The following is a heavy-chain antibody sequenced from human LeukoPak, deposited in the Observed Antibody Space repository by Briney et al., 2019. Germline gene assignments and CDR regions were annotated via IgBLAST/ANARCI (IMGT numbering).Heavy chain of an antibody. CDR3: ARDNRIVPAAIPSYYYGMGV. J-gene: IGHJ6*02. CDR1: GFTFSSYG. CDR2: IWYDGRNI. Sequence: GGSLRLSCAASGFTFSSYGMHWVRQAPGKGLEWVAVIWYDGRNIYYADSVKGRFTISRDNSKNTLYLQMNSLRAEDTAVYYCARDNRIVPAAIPSYYYGMGVWGQGTTVTVSS. D-gene: IGHD2-2*01. V-gene: IGHV3-33*01.